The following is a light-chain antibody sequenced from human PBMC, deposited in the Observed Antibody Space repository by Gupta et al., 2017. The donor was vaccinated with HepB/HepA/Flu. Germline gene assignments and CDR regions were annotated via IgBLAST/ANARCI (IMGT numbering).Light chain of an antibody. CDR2: ENN. CDR3: QSYEGSSLI. CDR1: SGSIASNH. J-gene: IGLJ2*01. Sequence: NFMLTQPHSVSESPGKTVTTSCTRSSGSIASNHVQWCQQRPGSAPTTIVYENNQRPSGVPSRFSGSIDSSSNSASLTISGLRAEDEADYYCQSYEGSSLIFGGGTKLTVL. V-gene: IGLV6-57*03.